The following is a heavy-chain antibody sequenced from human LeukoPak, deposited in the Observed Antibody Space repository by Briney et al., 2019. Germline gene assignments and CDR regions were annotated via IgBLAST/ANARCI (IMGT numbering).Heavy chain of an antibody. CDR2: IIPIFGTA. CDR1: GGTFSSYA. V-gene: IGHV1-69*05. J-gene: IGHJ4*02. CDR3: ARHLNWNYLDY. Sequence: SVKVSCKASGGTFSSYAISWVRHAPGQGLEWMGRIIPIFGTANYAQKFQGRVTITTDESTSTAYMELSSLRSEDTAVYYCARHLNWNYLDYWGQGTLVTVSS. D-gene: IGHD1-1*01.